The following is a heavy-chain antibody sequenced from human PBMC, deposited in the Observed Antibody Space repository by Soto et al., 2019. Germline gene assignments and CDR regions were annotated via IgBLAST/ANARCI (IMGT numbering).Heavy chain of an antibody. D-gene: IGHD2-15*01. J-gene: IGHJ5*02. V-gene: IGHV4-30-2*01. Sequence: SETLSLTCAVSGGSISSGGYSWSWIRQPPGKGLEWIGYIYHSGSTYYNPSLKSRVTISVDRSKNQFSLKLSSVTAADTAVYYCARAFTPLRYCSGGSCYSESSYWFDPWGQGTLVTVSS. CDR1: GGSISSGGYS. CDR3: ARAFTPLRYCSGGSCYSESSYWFDP. CDR2: IYHSGST.